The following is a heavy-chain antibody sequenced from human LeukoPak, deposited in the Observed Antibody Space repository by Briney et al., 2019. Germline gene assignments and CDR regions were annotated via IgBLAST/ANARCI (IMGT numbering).Heavy chain of an antibody. Sequence: GGSLRLSCAASGFTFDDYAMHWVRQAPGKGLEWVSGISWYSGSIGYADSVKGRFTISRDNAKNSLYLQMNSLRAEDTALYYCAKDIDGSGKGDDIFDYWGQGTLVTVSS. D-gene: IGHD3-10*01. J-gene: IGHJ4*02. CDR2: ISWYSGSI. V-gene: IGHV3-9*01. CDR1: GFTFDDYA. CDR3: AKDIDGSGKGDDIFDY.